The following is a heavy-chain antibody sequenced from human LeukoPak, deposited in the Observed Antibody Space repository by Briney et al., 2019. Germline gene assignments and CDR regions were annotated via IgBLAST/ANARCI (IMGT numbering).Heavy chain of an antibody. CDR2: IIPIFGTA. V-gene: IGHV1-69*05. J-gene: IGHJ3*02. Sequence: SVKVSCKASGGTFSSYAISWVRHAPGQRLEWMGGIIPIFGTANYAQKFQGRVTITTDESTSTAYMELSSLRSEDTAVYYCAQAGYCSSTSCHHDAFDIWGQGTMVTVSS. CDR3: AQAGYCSSTSCHHDAFDI. D-gene: IGHD2-2*01. CDR1: GGTFSSYA.